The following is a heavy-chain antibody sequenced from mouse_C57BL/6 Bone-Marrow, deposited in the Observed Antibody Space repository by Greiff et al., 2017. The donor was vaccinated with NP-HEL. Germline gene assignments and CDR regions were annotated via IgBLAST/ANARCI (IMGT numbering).Heavy chain of an antibody. CDR3: ARRAWDSSRGFAY. D-gene: IGHD3-2*02. CDR1: GFSLSTSGMG. V-gene: IGHV8-12*01. CDR2: IYWDDDK. Sequence: QVTLKVSGPGILQSSQPLSLTCSFSGFSLSTSGMGVSWIRQPSGKGLEWLAHIYWDDDKRYTPSLKSRLTISKDTSRNQVALKITSVDTADTATYYCARRAWDSSRGFAYWGQGTLVTVSA. J-gene: IGHJ3*01.